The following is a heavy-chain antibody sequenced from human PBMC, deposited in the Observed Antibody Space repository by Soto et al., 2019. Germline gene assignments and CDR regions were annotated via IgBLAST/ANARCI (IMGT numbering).Heavy chain of an antibody. D-gene: IGHD3-22*01. V-gene: IGHV4-39*01. Sequence: SETLSLTCTVSGGSISSGSYYWGWIPQPPGKGLEWIGNVYYSGSTNYNPSLESRVTISVDTSKNQFSLKLSSVTAADTAVYYCARQTDSYYTFDAFDIWGQGTMVTVSS. J-gene: IGHJ3*02. CDR3: ARQTDSYYTFDAFDI. CDR2: VYYSGST. CDR1: GGSISSGSYY.